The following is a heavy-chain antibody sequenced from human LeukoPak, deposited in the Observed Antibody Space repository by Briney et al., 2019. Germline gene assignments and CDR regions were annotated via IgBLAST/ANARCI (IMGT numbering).Heavy chain of an antibody. CDR3: ARGRDYYGSGSYYKGSIDP. Sequence: PGRSLRLSCAASGFTFSSYAMHWVRQAPGKGLEWVAVISYDGSNKYYADSVKGRFTISRGNSKNTLYLQMNSLRAEDTAVYYCARGRDYYGSGSYYKGSIDPWGQGTLVTVSS. J-gene: IGHJ5*02. V-gene: IGHV3-30*04. CDR1: GFTFSSYA. CDR2: ISYDGSNK. D-gene: IGHD3-10*01.